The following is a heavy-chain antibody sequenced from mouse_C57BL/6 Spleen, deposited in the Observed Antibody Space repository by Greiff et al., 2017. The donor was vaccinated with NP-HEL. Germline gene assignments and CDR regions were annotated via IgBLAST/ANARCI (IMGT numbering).Heavy chain of an antibody. CDR1: GYTFTDYN. CDR3: ARWIYYYGSSYWYFDV. CDR2: INPNNGGT. Sequence: EVQLKQSGPELVKPGASVKIPCKASGYTFTDYNMDWVKQSHGKSLEWIGDINPNNGGTIYNQKFKGKATLTVDKSSSTAYMELRSLTSEDTAVYYCARWIYYYGSSYWYFDVWGTGTTVTVSS. V-gene: IGHV1-18*01. J-gene: IGHJ1*03. D-gene: IGHD1-1*01.